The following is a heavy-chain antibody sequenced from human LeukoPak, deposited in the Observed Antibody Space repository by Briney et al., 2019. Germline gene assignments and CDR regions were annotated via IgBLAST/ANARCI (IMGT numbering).Heavy chain of an antibody. V-gene: IGHV1-69*02. J-gene: IGHJ3*02. D-gene: IGHD5-18*01. CDR2: IIPILGIA. Sequence: SVKVSCKASGGTFSSYTISWVRQAPGQGLEWMGRIIPILGIANYAQKFQGRVTITADKSTSTAYMELSSLGSEDTAVYYCASSVDTASDAFDIWGQGTMVTVSS. CDR1: GGTFSSYT. CDR3: ASSVDTASDAFDI.